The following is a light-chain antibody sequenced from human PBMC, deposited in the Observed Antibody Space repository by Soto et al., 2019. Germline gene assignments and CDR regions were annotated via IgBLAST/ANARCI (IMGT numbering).Light chain of an antibody. Sequence: DIQMTQSPSTLSASVGDRVTITCRASQSISSWLAWYQQKPGIAPKLLIYKASTLETGVPPRFSGSGSGTEFTLTISSLQPDYFSTYHCQKYNSYSPIPLGQGPRLAIK. J-gene: IGKJ5*01. V-gene: IGKV1-5*03. CDR2: KAS. CDR1: QSISSW. CDR3: QKYNSYSPIP.